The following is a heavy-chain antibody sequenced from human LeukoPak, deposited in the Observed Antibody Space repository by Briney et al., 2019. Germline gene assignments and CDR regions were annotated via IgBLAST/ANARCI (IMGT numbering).Heavy chain of an antibody. CDR3: ARDISSSTRAFDI. Sequence: PGGSLRLSCAASGFTLSTYGMAWVRQAPGKGLEWISFITGSGSPTFYADSVKGRFTIFRDTAKNSLFLQMNNLRGEDTAVYYCARDISSSTRAFDIWGQGTMVTVS. J-gene: IGHJ3*02. D-gene: IGHD2-15*01. V-gene: IGHV3-48*03. CDR2: ITGSGSPT. CDR1: GFTLSTYG.